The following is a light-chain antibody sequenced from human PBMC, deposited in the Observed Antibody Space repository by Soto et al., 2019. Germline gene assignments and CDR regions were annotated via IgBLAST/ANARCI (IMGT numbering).Light chain of an antibody. CDR1: GSSLGAGFD. V-gene: IGLV1-40*01. CDR3: QSYDSRLGGSV. CDR2: GNA. J-gene: IGLJ1*01. Sequence: QSVLTQPPSVSGTPGQWVTISCTAGGSSLGAGFDVHWYQQLPGTAPKLLIYGNANRPTGVPDRIPCPMTATSTSLAITGLQAEDEADYYCQSYDSRLGGSVVGTGTKVTVL.